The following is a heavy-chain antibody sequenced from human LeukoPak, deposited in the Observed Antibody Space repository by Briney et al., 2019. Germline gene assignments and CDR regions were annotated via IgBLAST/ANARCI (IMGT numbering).Heavy chain of an antibody. CDR1: GFIFSGSW. CDR2: IKKDGSEK. J-gene: IGHJ4*02. V-gene: IGHV3-7*03. CDR3: TTDTWYSAGH. Sequence: GGSLRLSCTASGFIFSGSWMAWLRQATGKGLEWVAIIKKDGSEKYYVVSMKGRFTISRDNAKNSLFLQMNSLRAEDTAIYYCTTDTWYSAGHWGQGTLVTVSS. D-gene: IGHD2-15*01.